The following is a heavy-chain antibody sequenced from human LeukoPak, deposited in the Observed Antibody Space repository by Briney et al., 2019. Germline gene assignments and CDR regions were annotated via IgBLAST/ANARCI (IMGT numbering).Heavy chain of an antibody. CDR2: IRYDGSNK. CDR1: GFTFSSYG. V-gene: IGHV3-30*02. D-gene: IGHD3-22*01. Sequence: GGSLRLSCAASGFTFSSYGMHWVRQAPGKGLEWVAFIRYDGSNKYYADSVKGRFTISRDNSKNTLYLQMNSLRAEDTAVYYCARAPPLYYYDSSGYPYYFDYWGQGILVTVSS. J-gene: IGHJ4*02. CDR3: ARAPPLYYYDSSGYPYYFDY.